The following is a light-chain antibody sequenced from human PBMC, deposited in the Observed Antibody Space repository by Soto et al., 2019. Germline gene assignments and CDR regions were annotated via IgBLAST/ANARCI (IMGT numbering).Light chain of an antibody. V-gene: IGLV7-46*01. CDR3: LLSYNETRFVV. Sequence: QAVVTQEPSLTVSPGGTVTLTCGSTTGAVTRGHYPYWVQQKPGQVPRTLIYDTDNKHFRTPARFSASLLGGKAALTLSGAQPEDEADYYCLLSYNETRFVVFGGGTKLTVL. CDR1: TGAVTRGHY. J-gene: IGLJ3*02. CDR2: DTD.